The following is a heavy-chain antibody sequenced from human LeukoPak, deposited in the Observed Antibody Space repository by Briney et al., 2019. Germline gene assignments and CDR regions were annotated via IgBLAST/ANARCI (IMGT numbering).Heavy chain of an antibody. Sequence: SETLSLTCAVYGGSFSGYYWSWIRQPPGKGLEWTGSIYDSGSTYYNPSLKSRVTISVDTSKNQFSLKLNSVTAADTAVYYCARHYGPWGQGTLVTASS. V-gene: IGHV4-34*01. CDR1: GGSFSGYY. CDR2: IYDSGST. D-gene: IGHD3-16*01. CDR3: ARHYGP. J-gene: IGHJ5*02.